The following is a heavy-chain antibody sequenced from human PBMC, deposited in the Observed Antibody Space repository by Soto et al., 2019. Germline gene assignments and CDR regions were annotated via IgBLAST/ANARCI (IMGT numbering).Heavy chain of an antibody. D-gene: IGHD2-15*01. J-gene: IGHJ5*02. CDR2: LYFSGNT. CDR1: GGSIRSFNYF. Sequence: QLQLQESGPGLVKPSETLSLTCTVSGGSIRSFNYFWGWIRQPPGKGLEWIGSLYFSGNTYSNPSLHSRVTISVDTSKKQCTLTLRSVTAADTAVYYCARGGGSTFNWFDPWGQGTLVTVSP. CDR3: ARGGGSTFNWFDP. V-gene: IGHV4-39*01.